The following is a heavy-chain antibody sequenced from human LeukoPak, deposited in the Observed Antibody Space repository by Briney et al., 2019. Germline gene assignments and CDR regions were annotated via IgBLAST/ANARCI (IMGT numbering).Heavy chain of an antibody. CDR1: GFTFSTSG. D-gene: IGHD6-19*01. J-gene: IGHJ6*03. CDR3: ARRSSSGWYPDYYYYYMDV. CDR2: IRYDGTNK. Sequence: GGSLRLSCAASGFTFSTSGMHWVRQAPGKGLEWVAFIRYDGTNKYYADSVKGRFTISRDNSKNTLYLKMNSLRGEDTAVYYCARRSSSGWYPDYYYYYMDVWGKGTTVTISS. V-gene: IGHV3-30*02.